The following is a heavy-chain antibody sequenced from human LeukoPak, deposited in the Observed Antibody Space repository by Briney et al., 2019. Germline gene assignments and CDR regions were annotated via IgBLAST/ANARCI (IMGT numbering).Heavy chain of an antibody. D-gene: IGHD2-15*01. Sequence: ASVNVSSKASGYTFTSYGLSWVRQAPGQGLEWMGWISAYNGNTNYAQKLQGRVTMTTDTSTSTAFMELRSLRSDDTAAYYCARYLGGSSAFDIWGQGTMVTVSS. CDR2: ISAYNGNT. V-gene: IGHV1-18*04. CDR1: GYTFTSYG. J-gene: IGHJ3*02. CDR3: ARYLGGSSAFDI.